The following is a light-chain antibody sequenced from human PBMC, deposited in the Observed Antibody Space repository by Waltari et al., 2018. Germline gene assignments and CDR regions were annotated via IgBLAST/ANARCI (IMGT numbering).Light chain of an antibody. V-gene: IGLV7-46*01. J-gene: IGLJ2*01. CDR1: TGAVPSGHY. CDR3: LLSYSGARV. CDR2: DAS. Sequence: QAVVTQEPSLTVSPGGTVTLTCGSSTGAVPSGHYPNWFQQKSGQPPRTLLSDASNQHRGTPARFSGSLLGGKAALTLSGAQPEDEADYYCLLSYSGARVFGGGTKLTVL.